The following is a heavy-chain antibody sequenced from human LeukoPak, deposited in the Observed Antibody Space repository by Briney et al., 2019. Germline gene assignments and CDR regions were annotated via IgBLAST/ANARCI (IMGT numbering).Heavy chain of an antibody. V-gene: IGHV4-61*01. CDR1: GYSISSSYY. Sequence: SETLSLTCAVSGYSISSSYYWSWIRQPPGKGLEWIGYIYYSGSTNYNPSLKSRVTISVDTSKNQFSLKLSSVTAADTAVYYCARHVDTAMVTIDYWGQGTLVTVSS. J-gene: IGHJ4*02. D-gene: IGHD5-18*01. CDR3: ARHVDTAMVTIDY. CDR2: IYYSGST.